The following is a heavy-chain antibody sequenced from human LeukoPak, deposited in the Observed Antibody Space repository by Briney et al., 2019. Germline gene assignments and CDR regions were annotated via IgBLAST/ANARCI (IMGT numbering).Heavy chain of an antibody. J-gene: IGHJ4*02. Sequence: SETLSLTCTVSGGSISSSSYYWGWIRQPPGKGLEWIGSIYYSGSTYYNPSLKSRVTISVDTSKNQFSLKLSSVTAADTAVYYCARHVGSMVDYWGQGTLVTVSS. CDR2: IYYSGST. D-gene: IGHD2/OR15-2a*01. CDR1: GGSISSSSYY. V-gene: IGHV4-39*01. CDR3: ARHVGSMVDY.